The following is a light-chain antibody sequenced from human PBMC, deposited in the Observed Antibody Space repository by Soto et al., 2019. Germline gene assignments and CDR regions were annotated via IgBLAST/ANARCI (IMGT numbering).Light chain of an antibody. J-gene: IGKJ1*01. CDR3: QQYGSSPET. V-gene: IGKV3-20*01. CDR2: GAS. Sequence: EIVLTQSPGTLSLSPGERATLSCRASQSVSSSYLAWYQQKPGQAPRLLIYGASSRATGIPDSFSGSGSGTDFTLTISRLEPEYFAVYYCQQYGSSPETFGQGTKVDIK. CDR1: QSVSSSY.